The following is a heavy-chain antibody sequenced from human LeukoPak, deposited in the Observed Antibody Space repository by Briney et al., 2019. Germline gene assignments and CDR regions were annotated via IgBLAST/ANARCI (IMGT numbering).Heavy chain of an antibody. CDR3: ARVRGIMITFGGAAAFDP. D-gene: IGHD3-16*01. CDR2: IIPILGIA. Sequence: GSSVKVSCKASGGTFSSYTISWVRQAPGQGLEWMGRIIPILGIANYAQKFQGRVTITADKSTSTAYMELSSLRPEDTAVYYCARVRGIMITFGGAAAFDPWGQGTLVTVSS. V-gene: IGHV1-69*02. J-gene: IGHJ5*02. CDR1: GGTFSSYT.